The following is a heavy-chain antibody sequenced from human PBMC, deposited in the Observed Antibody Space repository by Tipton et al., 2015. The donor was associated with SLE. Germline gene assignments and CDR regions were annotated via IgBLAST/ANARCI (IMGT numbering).Heavy chain of an antibody. V-gene: IGHV4-30-4*01. CDR2: ISYDGDA. CDR1: AGSLNSAGYF. D-gene: IGHD2-8*01. J-gene: IGHJ6*02. CDR3: ARGMLTWRGAIVGVDV. Sequence: TLSLTCSVSAGSLNSAGYFWNWVRQSPGTGLQWIGSISYDGDAEYNPSLKSRVTMSVDTAKNQFSLKLTSVTAADTAVYYCARGMLTWRGAIVGVDVWGQGTTVNVSS.